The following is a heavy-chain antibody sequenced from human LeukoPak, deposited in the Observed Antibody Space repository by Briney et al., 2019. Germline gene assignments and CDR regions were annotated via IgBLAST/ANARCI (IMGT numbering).Heavy chain of an antibody. Sequence: GGSLRLSCAAYGFTVSSNYMSWVRQAPGKGLEWVSVIYSGGSTYYADSVKGRFTISRDNSKNTLYLQMNSLRAEDTAVYYCARARGGAFDYWGQGTLVTVSS. V-gene: IGHV3-66*02. J-gene: IGHJ4*02. CDR2: IYSGGST. D-gene: IGHD3-10*01. CDR1: GFTVSSNY. CDR3: ARARGGAFDY.